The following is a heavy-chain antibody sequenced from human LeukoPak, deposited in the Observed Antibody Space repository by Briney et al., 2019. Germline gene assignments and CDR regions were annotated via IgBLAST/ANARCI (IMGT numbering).Heavy chain of an antibody. Sequence: ASVKVSCKASGYTFTSYGISWVRQAPGQGLEWMGWISAYNGNTNYAQKLQGRVTMTTDTSTSTAYMELRSLRSDGTAVYYCARWGRYCSGGSCKRAGYFDYWGQGTLVTVSS. CDR2: ISAYNGNT. CDR1: GYTFTSYG. D-gene: IGHD2-15*01. J-gene: IGHJ4*02. V-gene: IGHV1-18*01. CDR3: ARWGRYCSGGSCKRAGYFDY.